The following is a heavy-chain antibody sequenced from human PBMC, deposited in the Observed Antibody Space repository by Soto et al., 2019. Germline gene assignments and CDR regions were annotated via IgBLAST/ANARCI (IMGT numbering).Heavy chain of an antibody. V-gene: IGHV1-69*13. Sequence: ASVKVSCKASGGTFSSYAISWVRQAPGQGLEWMGGIIPIFGTANYAQKFQGRVTITADESTSTAYMELSSLRSEDTAVYYCARDRGSGWYFDYWGQGTLVTVSS. CDR1: GGTFSSYA. CDR2: IIPIFGTA. D-gene: IGHD6-19*01. J-gene: IGHJ4*02. CDR3: ARDRGSGWYFDY.